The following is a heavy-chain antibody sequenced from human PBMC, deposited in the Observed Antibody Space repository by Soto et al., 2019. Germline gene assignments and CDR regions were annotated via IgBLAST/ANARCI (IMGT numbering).Heavy chain of an antibody. CDR2: VTADGGT. CDR1: GFTVSSHA. Sequence: GGSLRLSCEGSGFTVSSHAMTWIRQAPGKGPEWVSTVTADGGTYYADSVKGRFAMSRDTSENTLYLQMNSLGAEDTAAYYCAPHVSCSGGSCQYDLFAIRAQGTMVPVSS. J-gene: IGHJ3*02. CDR3: APHVSCSGGSCQYDLFAI. D-gene: IGHD2-15*01. V-gene: IGHV3-23*01.